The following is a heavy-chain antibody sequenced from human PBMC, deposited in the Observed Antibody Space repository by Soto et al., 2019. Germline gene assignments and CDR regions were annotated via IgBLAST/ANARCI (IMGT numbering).Heavy chain of an antibody. CDR2: ISYDGSNK. V-gene: IGHV3-30*18. J-gene: IGHJ4*02. Sequence: GGSLRLSCAASGFTFSSYGMHWVRQAPGKGLEWVAVISYDGSNKYYADSVKGRFTISRDNSKNTLYLQMNSLRAEDTAVYYCAKDLDSSGADYWGQGTLVTVSS. CDR3: AKDLDSSGADY. CDR1: GFTFSSYG. D-gene: IGHD6-19*01.